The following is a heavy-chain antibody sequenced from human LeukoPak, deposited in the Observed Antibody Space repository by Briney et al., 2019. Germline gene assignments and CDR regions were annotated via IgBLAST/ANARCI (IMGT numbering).Heavy chain of an antibody. CDR2: INSDGSST. D-gene: IGHD3-22*01. Sequence: PGGSLRLSCAASGFTFSSYWMHWVRQAPGKGLVWVSRINSDGSSTSYADSVKGRFTISRDNAKNTLYLQMNSLRAEDTAVYYCATSSCYYDSSGYYQEGFFDYWGQGTLVTVSS. CDR3: ATSSCYYDSSGYYQEGFFDY. J-gene: IGHJ4*02. CDR1: GFTFSSYW. V-gene: IGHV3-74*01.